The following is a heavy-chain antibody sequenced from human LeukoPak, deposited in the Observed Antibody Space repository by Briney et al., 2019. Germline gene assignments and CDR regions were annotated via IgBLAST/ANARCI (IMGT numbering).Heavy chain of an antibody. CDR1: GASITSYH. J-gene: IGHJ4*02. D-gene: IGHD1-26*01. V-gene: IGHV4-59*08. Sequence: PSETLSLTCTVSGASITSYHWSGIRQPPGKGVEGIGYIYYSGSTTYMPSLKSRVTIPQDTSKNQFSLKLSSVTAANTAVYYCARLSIVGATNFDYWGQGTLVTVSS. CDR2: IYYSGST. CDR3: ARLSIVGATNFDY.